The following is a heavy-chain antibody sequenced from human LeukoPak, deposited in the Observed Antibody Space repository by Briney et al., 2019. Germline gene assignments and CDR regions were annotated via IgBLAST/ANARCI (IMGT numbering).Heavy chain of an antibody. V-gene: IGHV4-4*07. J-gene: IGHJ5*02. CDR2: IYTSGST. Sequence: PSETLSLTCTVSGGSISSYYWRWLRQPAGKGLEWIGRIYTSGSTNYNPSLKSRVTMSVDTSKNQFSLKLSSVTAADTAVYYCARQTTVTTSRWFDPWGQGTLVTVSS. CDR3: ARQTTVTTSRWFDP. D-gene: IGHD4-17*01. CDR1: GGSISSYY.